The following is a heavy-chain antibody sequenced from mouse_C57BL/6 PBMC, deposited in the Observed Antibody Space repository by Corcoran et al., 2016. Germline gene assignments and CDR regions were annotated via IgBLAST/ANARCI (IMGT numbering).Heavy chain of an antibody. CDR2: INPNNGGT. Sequence: EVQLQKSGPELVKPGASVKISCKASGYTFTDYYMNWVKQSHGKSLEWIGDINPNNGGTSYNQKFKGKATLTVDKSSSTAYMELRSLTSEYSAVYYCAGVSLYAMYYGGQGTSVTVSS. CDR3: AGVSLYAMYY. CDR1: GYTFTDYY. V-gene: IGHV1-26*01. J-gene: IGHJ4*01.